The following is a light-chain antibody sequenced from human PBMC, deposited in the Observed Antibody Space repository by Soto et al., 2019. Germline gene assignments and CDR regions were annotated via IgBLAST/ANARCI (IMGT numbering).Light chain of an antibody. J-gene: IGKJ1*01. CDR3: QHYNSYSEA. Sequence: DIQMTQSPSTLSGSVGARVTITCRASQTISSWLAWYQQKPGKAPKLLIYKASTLKSGVPSGFSDSGSGTEFTLTTSSLQPDDFATYYCQHYNSYSEAFGQGTKVELK. CDR2: KAS. CDR1: QTISSW. V-gene: IGKV1-5*03.